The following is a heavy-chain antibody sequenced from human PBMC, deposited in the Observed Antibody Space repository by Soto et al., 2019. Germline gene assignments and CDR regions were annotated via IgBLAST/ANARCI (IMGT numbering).Heavy chain of an antibody. CDR1: GFTFSNYA. V-gene: IGHV3-23*01. J-gene: IGHJ4*02. Sequence: EVQLLESGGGLVKPGGSLRLSCAASGFTFSNYAMNWVRQAPGKGLEWVSAISGSGDSTYYADSVKGRFTISRDNTKNTLYLQMNSLRAEDTAVYYCARRSSSWYFDYWGQGTLVTVSS. D-gene: IGHD6-13*01. CDR2: ISGSGDST. CDR3: ARRSSSWYFDY.